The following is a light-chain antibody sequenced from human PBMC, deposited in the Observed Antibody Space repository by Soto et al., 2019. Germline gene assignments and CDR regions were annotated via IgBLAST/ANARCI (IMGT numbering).Light chain of an antibody. CDR1: QSVSSTY. CDR2: DAS. Sequence: PGERATLSFRASQSVSSTYLAWYQQQPGQAPRLLIYDASRRATGIPARFSGSGSGTDFTLTISSLEPEDFAVYYCQQRSKLFSFGQGTRLEIK. V-gene: IGKV3D-20*02. CDR3: QQRSKLFS. J-gene: IGKJ5*01.